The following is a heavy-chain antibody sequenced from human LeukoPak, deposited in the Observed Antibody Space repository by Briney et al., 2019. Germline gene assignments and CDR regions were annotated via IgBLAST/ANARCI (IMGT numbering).Heavy chain of an antibody. J-gene: IGHJ4*02. CDR2: IYHSGST. CDR3: ARVGQFYDSSGSDY. D-gene: IGHD3-22*01. CDR1: GGSISSYY. V-gene: IGHV4-38-2*02. Sequence: SETLSLTCTVSGGSISSYYWGWIRQPPGKGLEWIGSIYHSGSTYYNPSLKSRVTISVDTSKNQFSLKLSSVTAADTAVYYCARVGQFYDSSGSDYWGQGTLVTVSS.